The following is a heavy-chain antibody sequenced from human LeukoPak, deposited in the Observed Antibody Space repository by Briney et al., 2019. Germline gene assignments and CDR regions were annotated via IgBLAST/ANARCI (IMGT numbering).Heavy chain of an antibody. CDR3: ASNYYDSSGYSIDY. J-gene: IGHJ4*02. V-gene: IGHV3-33*01. CDR1: GFTFSGYG. Sequence: GGSLRLSCAASGFTFSGYGMHWVRQAPGKGLEWVAVIWYDGSNKYYADSVKGRFTISRDNSKNTLYLQMNSLRAEDTAVYYCASNYYDSSGYSIDYWGQGTLVTVSS. D-gene: IGHD3-22*01. CDR2: IWYDGSNK.